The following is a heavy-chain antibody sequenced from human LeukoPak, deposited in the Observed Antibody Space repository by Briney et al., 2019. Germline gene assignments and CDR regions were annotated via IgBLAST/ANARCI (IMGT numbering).Heavy chain of an antibody. V-gene: IGHV3-53*01. CDR2: IYSGGST. J-gene: IGHJ6*03. Sequence: GGSLRLSCAASGFTVSSNYMSWVRQAPGKGPEWVSVIYSGGSTYYADSVKGRFTISRDNSKNTLYLQMNSLRAEDTAVYYCARDTVAGTGDYYYMDVWGKGTTVTVSS. D-gene: IGHD6-19*01. CDR3: ARDTVAGTGDYYYMDV. CDR1: GFTVSSNY.